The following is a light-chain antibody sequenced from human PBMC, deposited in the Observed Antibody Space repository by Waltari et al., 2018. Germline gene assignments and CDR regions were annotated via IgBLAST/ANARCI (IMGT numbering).Light chain of an antibody. J-gene: IGKJ2*01. CDR1: QSISSY. CDR3: QQSKIMPYT. Sequence: DVQMTRSPFSRAASVGDVVTITRRASQSISSYLNRYQQRPGKAPKVLIYDASTLQSGVPTRFSGSRSGTDFTLTISSLQPEDFATYFCQQSKIMPYTFGQGTKLEIK. V-gene: IGKV1-39*01. CDR2: DAS.